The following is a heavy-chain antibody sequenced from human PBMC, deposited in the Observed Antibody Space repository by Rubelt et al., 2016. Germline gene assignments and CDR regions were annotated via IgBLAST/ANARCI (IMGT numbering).Heavy chain of an antibody. CDR2: INAVTGNA. J-gene: IGHJ4*02. Sequence: QVQLVQSGAEVKKPGASVKVSCKASGYTFNTYPIHWVRQAPGQRLEWMGCINAVTGNAKYSQKFQGRVTSTRDTTTSTGYMELNSMRSEDTAVYFCASGNYLYYWGQGTLVTVSS. CDR1: GYTFNTYP. V-gene: IGHV1-3*01. D-gene: IGHD1-1*01. CDR3: ASGNYLYY.